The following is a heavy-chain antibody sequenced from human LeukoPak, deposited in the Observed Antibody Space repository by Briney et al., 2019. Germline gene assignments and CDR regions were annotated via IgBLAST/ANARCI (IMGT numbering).Heavy chain of an antibody. J-gene: IGHJ5*02. CDR1: GYTFTTYC. CDR3: ARGISMIVVENWFDP. D-gene: IGHD3-22*01. CDR2: INPSAGST. V-gene: IGHV1-46*03. Sequence: ASVKVSCKASGYTFTTYCMYWVRQAPGQGLEWMGIINPSAGSTSYAQKFQGRVTMTRDTSTSTVYMELSSLRSEDTAVYYCARGISMIVVENWFDPWGQGTLVTVSS.